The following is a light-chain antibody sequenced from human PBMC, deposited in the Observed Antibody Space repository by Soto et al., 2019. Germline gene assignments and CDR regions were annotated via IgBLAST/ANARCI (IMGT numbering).Light chain of an antibody. V-gene: IGLV2-8*01. CDR1: SSDIGTYKF. Sequence: QSALTQPPSASGSPGQSVTISCTGTSSDIGTYKFVSWYQQHPGKAPNLMIYDITKRPSGVPDRFSGSKSGNTASLTVSGLQAEEEAYYYGCSYAGRSTVVFGGGTKVTVL. CDR2: DIT. J-gene: IGLJ2*01. CDR3: CSYAGRSTVV.